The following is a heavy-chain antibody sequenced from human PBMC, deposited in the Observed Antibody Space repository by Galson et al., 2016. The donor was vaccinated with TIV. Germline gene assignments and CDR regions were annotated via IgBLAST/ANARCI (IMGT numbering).Heavy chain of an antibody. Sequence: SLRLSCAASGFTFSRHWMSWVRQAPGKGLEWVANIKQDGDYKYYVDSVKGRFTISRDTSTSTVFLQMNGLRADDTALYYCGQEVGARGWYTVENWGQGTLVTVAS. J-gene: IGHJ4*02. CDR3: GQEVGARGWYTVEN. V-gene: IGHV3-7*03. CDR2: IKQDGDYK. D-gene: IGHD6-19*01. CDR1: GFTFSRHW.